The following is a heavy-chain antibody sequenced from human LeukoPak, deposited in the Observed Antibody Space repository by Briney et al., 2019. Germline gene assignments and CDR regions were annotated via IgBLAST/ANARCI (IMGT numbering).Heavy chain of an antibody. D-gene: IGHD2-8*01. CDR3: ADPGVGH. V-gene: IGHV3-7*01. CDR1: GFTFSNYW. Sequence: GGSLRLSCAASGFTFSNYWMSWVRQAPGKGLEWVANIKQNGSGESYVDSVNGRFTFSRDNAKNSLYLQMNSLRPEDTAVYYCADPGVGHWGRGTLVTVSS. J-gene: IGHJ4*02. CDR2: IKQNGSGE.